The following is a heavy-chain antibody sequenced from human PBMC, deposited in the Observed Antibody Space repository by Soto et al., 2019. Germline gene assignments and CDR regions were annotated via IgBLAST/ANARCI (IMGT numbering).Heavy chain of an antibody. Sequence: ASVKVSCKASGYTFTSYGISWVRQAPGQGLEWMGWISAYNGNTNYAQKLQGRVTMTTDTSTSTAYMELRSLRSDDTAVYYCARERRGYSGYDLWWLDPWGQGTLVTVSS. V-gene: IGHV1-18*04. J-gene: IGHJ5*02. CDR3: ARERRGYSGYDLWWLDP. CDR1: GYTFTSYG. CDR2: ISAYNGNT. D-gene: IGHD5-12*01.